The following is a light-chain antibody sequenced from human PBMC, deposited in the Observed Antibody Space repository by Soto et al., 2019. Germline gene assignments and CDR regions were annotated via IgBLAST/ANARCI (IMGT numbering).Light chain of an antibody. CDR1: QSVSSDH. Sequence: VLTQSPGTLSLYPGERATLSCRASQSVSSDHLAWYQQKPGQAPRLLIYGASSRATGISDRFSGRGSGTDFTLTISRLEPGDFAVYYCHHYGISPPITFGQGRRPAIK. V-gene: IGKV3-20*01. J-gene: IGKJ5*01. CDR3: HHYGISPPIT. CDR2: GAS.